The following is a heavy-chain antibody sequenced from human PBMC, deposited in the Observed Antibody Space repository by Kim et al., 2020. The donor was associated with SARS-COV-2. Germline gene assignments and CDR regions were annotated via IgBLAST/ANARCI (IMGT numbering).Heavy chain of an antibody. J-gene: IGHJ3*02. Sequence: SVKVSCKTSGGTFSTYAMNWVRQAPGQGLEWMGGIIPIFGTRDYAQKFQGRVTITADESTTTSYLELSSLGSEDTALYYCARALVELERLSALDIWGQGTMVTVSS. CDR2: IIPIFGTR. CDR3: ARALVELERLSALDI. D-gene: IGHD1-1*01. V-gene: IGHV1-69*13. CDR1: GGTFSTYA.